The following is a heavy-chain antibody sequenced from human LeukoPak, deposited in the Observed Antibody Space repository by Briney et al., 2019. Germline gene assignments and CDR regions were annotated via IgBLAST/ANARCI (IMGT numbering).Heavy chain of an antibody. CDR1: GGSISSYY. CDR3: ARRGFGELFSSLDF. V-gene: IGHV4-59*08. J-gene: IGHJ4*02. D-gene: IGHD3-10*01. Sequence: SETLSLTCTVSGGSISSYYWSWIRQPPGKGLEWIGYIYYSGSTNYNPSLKSRATISVDTSKNQFSLKLSSVTAADTAVYYCARRGFGELFSSLDFWGQGILVTVSS. CDR2: IYYSGST.